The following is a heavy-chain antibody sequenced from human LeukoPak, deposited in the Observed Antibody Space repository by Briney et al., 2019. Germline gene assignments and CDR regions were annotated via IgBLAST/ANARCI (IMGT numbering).Heavy chain of an antibody. J-gene: IGHJ4*02. CDR3: ARDPDDILTGYAPVY. D-gene: IGHD3-9*01. CDR1: GYTFTSYY. Sequence: GASVKVSCKASGYTFTSYYMHWVRQAPGQGLEWMGIINPSGGSTSYAQKFQGRVTMTRDTSMSTVYMELSSLRSEDTAVYYCARDPDDILTGYAPVYWGQGTLVTVSS. CDR2: INPSGGST. V-gene: IGHV1-46*01.